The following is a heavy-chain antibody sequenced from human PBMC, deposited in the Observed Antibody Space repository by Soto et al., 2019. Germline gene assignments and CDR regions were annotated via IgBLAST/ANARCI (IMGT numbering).Heavy chain of an antibody. CDR2: IYPGDSDT. Sequence: RGESLKISCKGSGYSFNNYWIGWVRQMPGKGLEWMGIIYPGDSDTRYSPSFRGQATISADKSISSAYLQWSSLKASDTAMYYCARQDGYALYYFDSWGQGTLVTVSS. V-gene: IGHV5-51*01. J-gene: IGHJ4*02. CDR1: GYSFNNYW. D-gene: IGHD5-12*01. CDR3: ARQDGYALYYFDS.